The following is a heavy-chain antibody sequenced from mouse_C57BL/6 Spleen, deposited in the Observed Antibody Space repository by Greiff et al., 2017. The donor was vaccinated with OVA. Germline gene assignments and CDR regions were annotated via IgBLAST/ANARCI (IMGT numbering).Heavy chain of an antibody. CDR1: GFTFSSYT. V-gene: IGHV5-9*01. D-gene: IGHD4-1*01. J-gene: IGHJ2*01. CDR3: ARRFPNWYYFDY. CDR2: ISGGGGNT. Sequence: EVKLVESGGGLVKPGGSLKLSCAASGFTFSSYTMSWVRQTPEKRLEWVATISGGGGNTYYPDSVKGRFTISRDNAKNTLYLQMSSLRSEDMALYYCARRFPNWYYFDYWGQGTTLTVSS.